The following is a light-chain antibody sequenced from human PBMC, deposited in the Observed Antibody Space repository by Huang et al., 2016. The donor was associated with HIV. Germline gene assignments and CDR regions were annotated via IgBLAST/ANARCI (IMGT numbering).Light chain of an antibody. CDR3: QQRNSWPLT. V-gene: IGKV3-11*01. CDR2: DSS. CDR1: QSVNSY. J-gene: IGKJ4*01. Sequence: EIVLTQSPATLSVSPGESVTLSCRASQSVNSYLAWSQQKSGQAPRLLIYDSSNRATGGPARFTGSGSGTDFTLTISTLEREDFAMYYCQQRNSWPLTVGGGTKVEIK.